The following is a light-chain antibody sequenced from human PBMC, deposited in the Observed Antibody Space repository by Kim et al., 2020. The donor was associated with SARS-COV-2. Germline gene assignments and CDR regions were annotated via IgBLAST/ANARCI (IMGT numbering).Light chain of an antibody. CDR2: LAS. V-gene: IGKV1-39*01. Sequence: DIQMTQSPSSLSASVGDRVTITCRASQSIRNYLNWYQQKPGRAPKLLIYLASSLEGGVPSRFTGSGSGTDFTLTISSLQPEDFATYYCQQRYSFPYTFGQGTKLEI. CDR1: QSIRNY. CDR3: QQRYSFPYT. J-gene: IGKJ2*01.